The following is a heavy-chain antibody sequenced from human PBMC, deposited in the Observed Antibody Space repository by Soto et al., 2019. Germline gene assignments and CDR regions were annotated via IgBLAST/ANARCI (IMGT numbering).Heavy chain of an antibody. Sequence: QVQLQQWGAGLLKPSETLSLTCAVYGGSFSGYYWSWIRQPPGKGLEWIGEINHSGSTNYNPSLKSRVTISVDTSKNQFSLKLSSVTAADTAVYYCARGRLRNNWFDPWGQGTLVTVSS. CDR2: INHSGST. J-gene: IGHJ5*02. CDR1: GGSFSGYY. V-gene: IGHV4-34*01. D-gene: IGHD4-17*01. CDR3: ARGRLRNNWFDP.